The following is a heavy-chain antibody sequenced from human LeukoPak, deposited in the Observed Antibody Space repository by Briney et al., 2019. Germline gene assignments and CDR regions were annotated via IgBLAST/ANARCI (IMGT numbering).Heavy chain of an antibody. CDR3: ARVHRTGYFPRYYYYYMDV. CDR2: IYSGGST. CDR1: GFTVSSNY. Sequence: GGSLRLSCAASGFTVSSNYMSWVRQAPGKGLEWVSVIYSGGSTYYADSVKGRFTTSRDNCKNTLYIQMNNLRAEDTAVYYCARVHRTGYFPRYYYYYMDVWGKGTTVTVSS. J-gene: IGHJ6*03. D-gene: IGHD3-9*01. V-gene: IGHV3-53*01.